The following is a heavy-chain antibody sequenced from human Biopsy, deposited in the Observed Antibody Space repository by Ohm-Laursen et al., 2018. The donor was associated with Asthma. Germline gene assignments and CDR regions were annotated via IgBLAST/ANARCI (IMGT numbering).Heavy chain of an antibody. D-gene: IGHD4-23*01. CDR2: IYSGGGT. J-gene: IGHJ3*02. Sequence: SLRLSCAASGFAVSRDYMFWVRQAPGKGLEWVSVIYSGGGTYYADSVQDRVTISRDNSKNTLSLQMNSLRAEDTAVYYCARAYGGSFFSGSFDIWGQGTMVTVSS. CDR3: ARAYGGSFFSGSFDI. CDR1: GFAVSRDY. V-gene: IGHV3-53*01.